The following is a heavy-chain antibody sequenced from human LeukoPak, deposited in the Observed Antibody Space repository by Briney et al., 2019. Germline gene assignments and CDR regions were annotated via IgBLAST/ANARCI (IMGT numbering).Heavy chain of an antibody. CDR2: IKEDGSDK. Sequence: PGGSLRLSCAASGFTFSSYRMNWVRQAPGKGLEWVAHIKEDGSDKYHVDSVKGRFTISRDNAKNSLYLQMNSLRDEDTAVYYCARWSYGMDVWGQGTTVTVSS. J-gene: IGHJ6*02. D-gene: IGHD3-3*01. CDR1: GFTFSSYR. CDR3: ARWSYGMDV. V-gene: IGHV3-7*02.